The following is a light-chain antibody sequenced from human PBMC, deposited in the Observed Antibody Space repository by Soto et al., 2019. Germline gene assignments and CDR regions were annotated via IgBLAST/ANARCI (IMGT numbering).Light chain of an antibody. CDR2: AAS. J-gene: IGKJ5*01. CDR1: QSISNY. V-gene: IGKV1-39*01. Sequence: DIQMTQSPSSLSASVGDRVTITCRASQSISNYLNWYQQKPGKVPKLLIYAASSLQSGVPSRFSGSGYGTDFTPTISSLQPEDVASYYCQQSYSTPLVTFGQGTRLEIK. CDR3: QQSYSTPLVT.